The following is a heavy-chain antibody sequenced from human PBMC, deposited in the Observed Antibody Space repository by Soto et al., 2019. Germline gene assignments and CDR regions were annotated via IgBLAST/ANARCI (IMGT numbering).Heavy chain of an antibody. D-gene: IGHD5-12*01. CDR3: ARESGGATATLDYYYFYMDV. Sequence: ASVKVSCKSSGDSFNDYYLHWVRQAPGQGREWMGWINPNSGVTKYAQKFQGWVTMTRDTSIRTVYMELSRLRSDDTAVYYCARESGGATATLDYYYFYMDVWGKGTTVTVSS. V-gene: IGHV1-2*04. CDR2: INPNSGVT. CDR1: GDSFNDYY. J-gene: IGHJ6*03.